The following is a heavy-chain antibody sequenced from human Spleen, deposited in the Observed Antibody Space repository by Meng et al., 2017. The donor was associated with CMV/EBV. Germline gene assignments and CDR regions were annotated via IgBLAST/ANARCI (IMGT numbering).Heavy chain of an antibody. CDR3: ARSYPAVVPAANGGFDP. Sequence: SGGVIRSYYWGWIPQPPGKGLGWIGFNHFRWGPNYNPSLKSRVPISVDTAKDQFSLKLSSVTAADTAVYYCARSYPAVVPAANGGFDPWGQGTLVTVSS. CDR2: NHFRWGP. V-gene: IGHV4-59*01. CDR1: GGVIRSYY. D-gene: IGHD2-2*01. J-gene: IGHJ5*02.